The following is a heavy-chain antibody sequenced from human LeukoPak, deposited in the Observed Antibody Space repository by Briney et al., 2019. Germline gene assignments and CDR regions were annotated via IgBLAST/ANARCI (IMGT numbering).Heavy chain of an antibody. Sequence: SETLSLTCTVSGDSFTNDFCWGWIRQPPGRGLEWIGSVFQSGSTSYSPSLKSRVTISVDMSKTQFSLTLTSVTAADTAVYFCARASQSYCFGTTCYKPYFYHMDVWGKGTTVTVSS. D-gene: IGHD2-2*02. V-gene: IGHV4-38-2*02. CDR3: ARASQSYCFGTTCYKPYFYHMDV. J-gene: IGHJ6*03. CDR1: GDSFTNDFC. CDR2: VFQSGST.